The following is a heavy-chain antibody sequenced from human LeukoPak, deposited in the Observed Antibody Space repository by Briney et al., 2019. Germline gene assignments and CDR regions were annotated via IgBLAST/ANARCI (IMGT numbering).Heavy chain of an antibody. CDR2: ISYDGSNK. Sequence: GRSLRLTCAASGFTFSSYGMHWVRQAPGKGLEWVAVISYDGSNKYYADSVKGRFTISRDNSKNTLYLQMNSLRAEDTAVYYCAKAVLDYYGSGSYGMDVWGQGTTVTVSS. V-gene: IGHV3-30*18. CDR3: AKAVLDYYGSGSYGMDV. CDR1: GFTFSSYG. D-gene: IGHD3-10*01. J-gene: IGHJ6*02.